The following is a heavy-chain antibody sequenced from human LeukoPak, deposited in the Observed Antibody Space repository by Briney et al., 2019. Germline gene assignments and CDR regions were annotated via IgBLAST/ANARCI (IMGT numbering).Heavy chain of an antibody. CDR2: IYYSGST. J-gene: IGHJ6*03. V-gene: IGHV4-39*07. CDR1: GGSISSSSYY. Sequence: PSETLSLTCTVSGGSISSSSYYWGWIRQPPGKGLEWIGSIYYSGSTYYNPSLKSRVTISVDTSKNQFSLKLSSVTAADTAVYYCARGIAAREYYMDVWGKGTTVTVSS. CDR3: ARGIAAREYYMDV. D-gene: IGHD6-6*01.